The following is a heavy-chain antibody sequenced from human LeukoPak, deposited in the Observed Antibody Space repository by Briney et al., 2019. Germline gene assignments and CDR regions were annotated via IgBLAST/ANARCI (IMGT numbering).Heavy chain of an antibody. CDR3: ARHRTYDSSGYYYFDAFDI. CDR2: IYYSGST. V-gene: IGHV4-39*01. CDR1: GGSISSSSYY. D-gene: IGHD3-22*01. Sequence: PSETLSLTCTVSGGSISSSSYYWGWIRQPPGKGLEWIGSIYYSGSTYYNPSLKSRVTISVDTSKNQFSLKLSSVTAPDTAVYYCARHRTYDSSGYYYFDAFDIWGQGTMVTVSS. J-gene: IGHJ3*02.